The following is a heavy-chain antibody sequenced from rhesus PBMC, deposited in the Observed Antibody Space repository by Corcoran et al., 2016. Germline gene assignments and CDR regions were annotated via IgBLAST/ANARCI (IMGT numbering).Heavy chain of an antibody. D-gene: IGHD5-24*01. V-gene: IGHV4-122*02. J-gene: IGHJ4*01. Sequence: QVQLQESGPGLVKPSETLSLTCAVSGGSISSGYYYWSWIRQPPGKGLEWIGYITYSGSTSSNPALKSRVTIARDTSKNQFFLKLSSVTAADTAVYYCARDTAGTDYWGQGVLVTVSS. CDR2: ITYSGST. CDR3: ARDTAGTDY. CDR1: GGSISSGYYY.